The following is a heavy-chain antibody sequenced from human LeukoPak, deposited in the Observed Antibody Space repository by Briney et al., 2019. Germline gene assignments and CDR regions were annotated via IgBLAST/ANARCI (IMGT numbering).Heavy chain of an antibody. J-gene: IGHJ4*02. Sequence: GGSLRLSCAASGFTFSRSGMHWVRQAPGKGLEWVSSISSSSSYIYYADSVKGRFTISRDNAKNSLYLQMNSLRAEDTAVYYCARAGGGYSYADYWGQGTLVTVSS. CDR1: GFTFSRSG. V-gene: IGHV3-21*01. D-gene: IGHD5-18*01. CDR3: ARAGGGYSYADY. CDR2: ISSSSSYI.